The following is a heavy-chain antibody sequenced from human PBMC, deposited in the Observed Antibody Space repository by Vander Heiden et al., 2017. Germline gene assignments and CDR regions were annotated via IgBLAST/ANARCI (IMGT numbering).Heavy chain of an antibody. CDR3: ARRGGPTFDY. D-gene: IGHD3-10*01. CDR1: GLTFSDYS. J-gene: IGHJ4*02. CDR2: ISSGSSTI. Sequence: EVQLVESGGGLVQPGGSLRLTCAASGLTFSDYSMNWVRQAPGKGLEWISYISSGSSTIYYADSVKGRFTISRDNAKNSLYLQMNSLRDEDTAVYYCARRGGPTFDYWGQGTLVTVSS. V-gene: IGHV3-48*02.